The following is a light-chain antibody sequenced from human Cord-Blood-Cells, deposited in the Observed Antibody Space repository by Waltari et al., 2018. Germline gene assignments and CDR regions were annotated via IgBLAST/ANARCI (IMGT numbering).Light chain of an antibody. CDR1: SSDVGGYNY. Sequence: QSALTQPASVSGSPGQSITISCTGTSSDVGGYNYVSWYQQHPGKAPKLMIYDVSNRPSGVSNRSSGSKSGNTASLTISGLQAEDEADYYYSSYTSSSTWVFGGGTKLTVL. V-gene: IGLV2-14*01. CDR2: DVS. J-gene: IGLJ3*02. CDR3: SSYTSSSTWV.